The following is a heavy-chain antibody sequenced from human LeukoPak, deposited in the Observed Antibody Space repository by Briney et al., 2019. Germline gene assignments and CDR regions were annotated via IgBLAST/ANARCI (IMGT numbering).Heavy chain of an antibody. Sequence: GGSLRLSCAASGFTFSSYAMHWVRQAPAKGLEGVAVISYDGSNKYYADSLKGRFTISRDDSKNSLYLQMNSLRAEDTAVYYCARPYSSGWRDAFDIWGQGTMVTVSS. CDR1: GFTFSSYA. CDR3: ARPYSSGWRDAFDI. D-gene: IGHD6-19*01. J-gene: IGHJ3*02. V-gene: IGHV3-30-3*01. CDR2: ISYDGSNK.